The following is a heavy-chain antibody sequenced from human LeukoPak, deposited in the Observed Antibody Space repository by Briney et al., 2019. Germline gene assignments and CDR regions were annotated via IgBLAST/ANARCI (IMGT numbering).Heavy chain of an antibody. CDR3: ARTDSSGYYPFDY. CDR1: GYTFTSYD. CDR2: MNPNSGNT. D-gene: IGHD3-22*01. V-gene: IGHV1-18*01. Sequence: ASVKVSCKASGYTFTSYDINWVRQATGQGLEWMGWMNPNSGNTNYAQKLQGRVTMTTDTSTSTAYMELRSLRSDDTAVYYCARTDSSGYYPFDYWGQGTLVTVSS. J-gene: IGHJ4*02.